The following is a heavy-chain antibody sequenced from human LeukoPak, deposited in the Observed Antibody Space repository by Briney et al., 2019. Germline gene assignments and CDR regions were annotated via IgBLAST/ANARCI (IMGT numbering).Heavy chain of an antibody. Sequence: GASVKVSCKASGGTFSSYAISWVRQAPGQGLEWMGGIIPIFGTANYAQKFQGRVTITADESTSTAHMELSSLRSEDTAVYYCARDSGAAAKEDWFDPWGQGTLVTVSS. CDR3: ARDSGAAAKEDWFDP. V-gene: IGHV1-69*13. D-gene: IGHD6-13*01. CDR1: GGTFSSYA. CDR2: IIPIFGTA. J-gene: IGHJ5*02.